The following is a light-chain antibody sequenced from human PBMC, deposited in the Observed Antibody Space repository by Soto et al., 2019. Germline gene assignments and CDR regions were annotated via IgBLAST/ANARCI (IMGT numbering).Light chain of an antibody. Sequence: QSVLTQPPSVSGAPGQRVTISCTGSSSNIGAGYDVHWYQQLPGTAPKLLIYVNNNRPSGVPDRFSGSKSGTSASLAITGLKAEDEADYYCQSYDSSLSGYVVFGGGTKLTFL. CDR2: VNN. J-gene: IGLJ2*01. CDR3: QSYDSSLSGYVV. CDR1: SSNIGAGYD. V-gene: IGLV1-40*01.